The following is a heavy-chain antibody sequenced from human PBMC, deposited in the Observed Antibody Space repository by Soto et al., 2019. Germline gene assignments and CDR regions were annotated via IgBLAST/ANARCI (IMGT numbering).Heavy chain of an antibody. D-gene: IGHD3-3*01. CDR1: GFTFDDYA. CDR3: TKDISSDFGLGAYYYGMDV. CDR2: ISWNGGNI. J-gene: IGHJ6*02. V-gene: IGHV3-9*01. Sequence: DVQLVESGGGLVQPGRSLRLSCAASGFTFDDYAMHWVRQAPGKGLEWVSGISWNGGNIAYADSVKGRFTISRDNAKNSLYLQMNTLRAEDTAFYYCTKDISSDFGLGAYYYGMDVWGQGTTVTVSS.